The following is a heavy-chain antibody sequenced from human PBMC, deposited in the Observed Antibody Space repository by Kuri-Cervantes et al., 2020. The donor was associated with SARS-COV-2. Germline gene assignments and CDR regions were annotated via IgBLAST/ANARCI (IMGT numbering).Heavy chain of an antibody. J-gene: IGHJ4*02. D-gene: IGHD6-13*01. CDR2: INPSGGST. Sequence: ASVKVSCRASGYTFTSYYMHWVRQAPGQGLEWMGIINPSGGSTSYAQKFQGRVTMTRDTSTSTVYMELSSLRSEDTAVYYCARYYSSWVFDYWGQGTLVTVSS. CDR1: GYTFTSYY. CDR3: ARYYSSWVFDY. V-gene: IGHV1-46*01.